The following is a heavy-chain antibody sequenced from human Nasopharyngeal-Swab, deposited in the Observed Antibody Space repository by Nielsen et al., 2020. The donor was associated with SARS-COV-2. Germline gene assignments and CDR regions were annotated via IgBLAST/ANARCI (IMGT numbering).Heavy chain of an antibody. Sequence: SLKISCAASGFTFSSYAMSWVRQAPGKGLEWVSGISWNSGSTGYADSVKGRFTISRDNAKNSLYLQMNSLRAEDTALYYCAKDMVSLGVCADYWGQGTLVTVSS. D-gene: IGHD2-8*01. J-gene: IGHJ4*02. CDR1: GFTFSSYA. CDR2: ISWNSGST. CDR3: AKDMVSLGVCADY. V-gene: IGHV3-9*01.